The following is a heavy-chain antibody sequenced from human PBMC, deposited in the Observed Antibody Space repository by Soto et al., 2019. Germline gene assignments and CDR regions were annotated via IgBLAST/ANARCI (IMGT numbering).Heavy chain of an antibody. CDR1: GFTFSSYA. Sequence: GGSLRLSCAASGFTFSSYAMHWVRQAPGKGLEWVAVISYDGSNKYYADSVKGRFTISRDNSKNTLYLQMNSLRAEDTAVYYCARRQHTWTTYYYYMDVWGKGTTVTVSS. V-gene: IGHV3-30-3*01. CDR3: ARRQHTWTTYYYYMDV. D-gene: IGHD1-1*01. J-gene: IGHJ6*03. CDR2: ISYDGSNK.